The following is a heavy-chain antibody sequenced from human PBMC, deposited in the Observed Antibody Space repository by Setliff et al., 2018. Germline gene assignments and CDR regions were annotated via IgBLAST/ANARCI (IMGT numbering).Heavy chain of an antibody. V-gene: IGHV4-39*07. D-gene: IGHD3-3*01. CDR2: IYNSGST. Sequence: SETLSLTCNVSADSISSSYDYWAWIRQPPGKGLEWIGSIYNSGSTYYNPSLKSRVTISVDTSKNQFSLKLDSVTAADTAVYYCARTDDYYNFYAYWGQGTLVTVS. J-gene: IGHJ4*02. CDR1: ADSISSSYDY. CDR3: ARTDDYYNFYAY.